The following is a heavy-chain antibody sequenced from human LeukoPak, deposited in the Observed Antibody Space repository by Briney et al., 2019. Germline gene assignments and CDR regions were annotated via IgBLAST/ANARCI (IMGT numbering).Heavy chain of an antibody. J-gene: IGHJ4*02. CDR2: INPNNNGT. CDR3: ATDRGIRGVTDY. CDR1: GYTFNDYY. Sequence: ASVKVSCKASGYTFNDYYIHWVRHAPGQGLEWMGWINPNNNGTNYAQKFRDRVTMTGDTSITTTYMEVTRLRSDDTAVYYCATDRGIRGVTDYWGQGTLVTVTS. D-gene: IGHD3-10*01. V-gene: IGHV1-2*02.